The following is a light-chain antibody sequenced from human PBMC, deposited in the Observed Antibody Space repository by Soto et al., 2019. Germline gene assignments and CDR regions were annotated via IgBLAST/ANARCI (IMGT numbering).Light chain of an antibody. CDR2: KAS. V-gene: IGKV1-5*03. J-gene: IGKJ4*01. CDR1: QSISTW. CDR3: QQYNTSSLT. Sequence: DIQMTQSPSTLSASVGDRVTNTCRASQSISTWLGWYQQKPGKAPKLLIYKASSLESGVPSRFSGSGSGTEFALTISSLQPDDFATYYCQQYNTSSLTFGGGTKVDIK.